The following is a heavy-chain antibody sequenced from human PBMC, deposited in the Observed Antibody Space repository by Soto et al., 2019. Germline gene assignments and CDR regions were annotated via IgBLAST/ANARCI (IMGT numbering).Heavy chain of an antibody. Sequence: SETLSLTCTVSGGSISSGGYYWSWIRQHPGKGLEWIGYIYYSGSTYYNPSLKSRVTISVDTSKNQFSLKLSSVTAADTAVYYCARLEYSGSYSGPYRAFDIWGQGTMVTVSS. D-gene: IGHD1-26*01. V-gene: IGHV4-31*03. CDR3: ARLEYSGSYSGPYRAFDI. J-gene: IGHJ3*02. CDR1: GGSISSGGYY. CDR2: IYYSGST.